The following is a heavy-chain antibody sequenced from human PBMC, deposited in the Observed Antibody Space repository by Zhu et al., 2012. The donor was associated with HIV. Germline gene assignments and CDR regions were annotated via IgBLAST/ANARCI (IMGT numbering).Heavy chain of an antibody. V-gene: IGHV4-59*11. D-gene: IGHD3-22*01. J-gene: IGHJ4*02. CDR2: VYYTGTT. Sequence: QVQLQESGPGLVKPSETLSLTCSVSGGSTSSHYWSWIRQPPGKGLEWIGYVYYTGTTNYNSSLKSRVTISLDMSKNQFSLKLTSVTAADTAVYYCARLRDTSGYYYPFGYWGQGTLVTVSS. CDR3: ARLRDTSGYYYPFGY. CDR1: GGSTSSHY.